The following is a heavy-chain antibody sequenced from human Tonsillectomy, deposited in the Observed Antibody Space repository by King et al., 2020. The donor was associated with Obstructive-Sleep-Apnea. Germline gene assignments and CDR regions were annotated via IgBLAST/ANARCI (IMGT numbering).Heavy chain of an antibody. Sequence: VQLVESGAEVKKPGESLKISCKGSGYSFTSYWIGWVRQMPGKGLEWMGIVFPGDSDTKYSPSCLGQVTISADKSISTAYLQWSSLKASDTAMYYCARRDSSGYYQVVDDAFDIWGQGTMVTVSS. CDR2: VFPGDSDT. CDR1: GYSFTSYW. J-gene: IGHJ3*02. CDR3: ARRDSSGYYQVVDDAFDI. V-gene: IGHV5-51*01. D-gene: IGHD3-22*01.